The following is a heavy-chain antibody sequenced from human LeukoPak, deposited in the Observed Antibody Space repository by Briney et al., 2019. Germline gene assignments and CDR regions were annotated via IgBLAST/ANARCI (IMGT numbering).Heavy chain of an antibody. CDR3: ARDIVVVPAAMGHYYYYMDV. CDR1: GYTFTSYY. V-gene: IGHV1-46*01. J-gene: IGHJ6*03. D-gene: IGHD2-2*01. Sequence: ASVKVSCKASGYTFTSYYMHWVRQAPGQGLEWMGIINPSGGSTSYAQKFQGRVTITTDESTSTAYMELSSLRSEDTAVYYCARDIVVVPAAMGHYYYYMDVRGKGTTVTVSS. CDR2: INPSGGST.